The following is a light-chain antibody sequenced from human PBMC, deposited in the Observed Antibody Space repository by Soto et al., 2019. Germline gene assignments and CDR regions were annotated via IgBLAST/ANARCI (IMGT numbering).Light chain of an antibody. Sequence: EIVMTQSPATLPVSPGERATLSCRASQSVSNNLAWYQKKPGQAPRLLIYGASTRATGIPARFSGSGSGTEFTLTISSLQSEDFAFYYCQQYNNWWTFGQGTRVEIK. CDR2: GAS. CDR3: QQYNNWWT. V-gene: IGKV3-15*01. CDR1: QSVSNN. J-gene: IGKJ1*01.